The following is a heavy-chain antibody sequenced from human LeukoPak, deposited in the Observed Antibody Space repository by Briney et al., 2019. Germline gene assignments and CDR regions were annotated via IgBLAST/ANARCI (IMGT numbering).Heavy chain of an antibody. D-gene: IGHD4-23*01. CDR3: ATIYGGHSGYYYYYYMDV. CDR1: GGSISSGSYY. V-gene: IGHV4-61*02. J-gene: IGHJ6*03. CDR2: IYSTGST. Sequence: SETLSHTCTVSGGSISSGSYYWNWIRQPAGKGLEWIGRIYSTGSTNYNPSLKSRVTISLDTSKNQFSLKLTSVTAADTAVYYCATIYGGHSGYYYYYYMDVWGKGTTVTVSS.